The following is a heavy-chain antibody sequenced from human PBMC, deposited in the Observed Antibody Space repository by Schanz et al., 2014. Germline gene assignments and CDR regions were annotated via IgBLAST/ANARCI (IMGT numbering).Heavy chain of an antibody. CDR1: GFTFSTYA. CDR2: ISGSGGST. Sequence: EVQLVESGGGLVKPGGSLRLSCAASGFTFSTYAMSWVRQAPGKGLEWVSAISGSGGSTYYADSVKGRFTISRDNSKNTLYLQMNSLRAGDTAVYYCARDGDRFYHNYYMDVWGKGTTVTVSS. CDR3: ARDGDRFYHNYYMDV. D-gene: IGHD4-17*01. V-gene: IGHV3-23*04. J-gene: IGHJ6*03.